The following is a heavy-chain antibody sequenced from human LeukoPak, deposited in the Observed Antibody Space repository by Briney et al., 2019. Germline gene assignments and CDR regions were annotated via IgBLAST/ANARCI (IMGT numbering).Heavy chain of an antibody. CDR2: IYYSGST. J-gene: IGHJ4*02. Sequence: SETLSLTCTVSGGSISSHYWSWIRQPPGKGLEWIGYIYYSGSTNYNPSLKSRVTISVDTSKNQFSLKLSSVTAADTAVYYCARLAVAGPYFDYWGQGTLVTVSS. CDR1: GGSISSHY. D-gene: IGHD6-19*01. V-gene: IGHV4-59*11. CDR3: ARLAVAGPYFDY.